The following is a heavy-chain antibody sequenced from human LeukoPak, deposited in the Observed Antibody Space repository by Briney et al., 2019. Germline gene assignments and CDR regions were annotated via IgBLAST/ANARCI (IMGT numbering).Heavy chain of an antibody. CDR3: ARALNLYSYGYMPNYYFDY. J-gene: IGHJ4*02. Sequence: GGSLRLSCAASGFTFSSYAMSWVRQAPGKGLEWVSAISGSGGSTYYADSVKGRFTISRDNSKNTLYLQMNSLRAEDTAVYYCARALNLYSYGYMPNYYFDYWGQGTLVTVSS. CDR1: GFTFSSYA. V-gene: IGHV3-23*01. D-gene: IGHD5-18*01. CDR2: ISGSGGST.